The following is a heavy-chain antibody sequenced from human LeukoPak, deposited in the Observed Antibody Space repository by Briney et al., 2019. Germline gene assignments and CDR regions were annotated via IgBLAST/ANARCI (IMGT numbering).Heavy chain of an antibody. V-gene: IGHV4-61*02. D-gene: IGHD3-22*01. CDR3: ARIIYYYETGGFRDYFDS. CDR1: GGSIGGSYY. Sequence: SQTLSLTCTVSGGSIGGSYYWNWIRQPAGKGLEWIGRIYSSGTANYNPPLKSRVTISVDTSKNQFSLKLTSVTAADTAIYYCARIIYYYETGGFRDYFDSWGQGTLVTVSS. CDR2: IYSSGTA. J-gene: IGHJ4*02.